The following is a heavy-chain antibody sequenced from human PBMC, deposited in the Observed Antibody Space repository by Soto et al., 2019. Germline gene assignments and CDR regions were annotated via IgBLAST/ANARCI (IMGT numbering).Heavy chain of an antibody. Sequence: QVQLVQSGAEVKKPGASVKVSCKASGYTFTGYYMHWVRQAPGQGLEWMGWINPNSGGTNYEQKFPGWVTMTRDPSISTAYMELSRLRSDDTAVYYYARGVLRYCSGGSCYYMDVWGKGTTVTVSS. CDR3: ARGVLRYCSGGSCYYMDV. CDR2: INPNSGGT. CDR1: GYTFTGYY. V-gene: IGHV1-2*04. J-gene: IGHJ6*03. D-gene: IGHD2-15*01.